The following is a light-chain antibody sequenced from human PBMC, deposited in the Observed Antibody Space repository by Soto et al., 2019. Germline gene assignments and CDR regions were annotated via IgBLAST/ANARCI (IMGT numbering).Light chain of an antibody. CDR1: QSVNSN. J-gene: IGKJ2*01. CDR2: DAS. V-gene: IGKV3-15*01. Sequence: EIVMTQSPATLSVSPGERATLSCRASQSVNSNLAWYRQKPGQAPRLLISDASTRATGVPARFSGSGSGTEFTLTISSLQSEDSGIYYCQQYGSSLFGQGTKLEIK. CDR3: QQYGSSL.